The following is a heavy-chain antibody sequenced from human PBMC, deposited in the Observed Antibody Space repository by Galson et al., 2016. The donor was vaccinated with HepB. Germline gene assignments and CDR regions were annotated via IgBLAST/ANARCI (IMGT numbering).Heavy chain of an antibody. D-gene: IGHD2-21*02. CDR2: ISTGGTTI. CDR1: GFTFSLYS. CDR3: ARDPYCGGDCNSPRYFDL. V-gene: IGHV3-48*04. Sequence: SLRLSCAASGFTFSLYSMYWVRQAPGKGLDWVSYISTGGTTIYYADSVKGRFTISRDNAKNLLYLQMNSLRVEDTAVYYWARDPYCGGDCNSPRYFDLWGRGTLVTVSS. J-gene: IGHJ2*01.